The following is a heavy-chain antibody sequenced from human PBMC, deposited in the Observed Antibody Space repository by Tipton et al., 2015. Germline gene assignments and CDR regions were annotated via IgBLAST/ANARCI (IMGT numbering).Heavy chain of an antibody. Sequence: LRLSCTVSGGSISHYYWSWIRQPPGKGLEWFGHIYYSGSTNYNPSLKSRVTMSVDTSKNQFSLKLTSVTAADTAVYFCARGAPVAVVTVFDNWGQGIPVTVSS. CDR3: ARGAPVAVVTVFDN. D-gene: IGHD2-21*02. V-gene: IGHV4-59*01. CDR2: IYYSGST. J-gene: IGHJ4*02. CDR1: GGSISHYY.